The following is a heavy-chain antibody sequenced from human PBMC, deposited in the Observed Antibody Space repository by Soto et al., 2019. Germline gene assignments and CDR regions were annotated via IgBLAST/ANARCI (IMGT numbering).Heavy chain of an antibody. CDR3: ARHPGTLYYGGTYSLSRGGRDV. CDR2: ISYSGST. CDR1: GGSIDSYY. J-gene: IGHJ6*02. Sequence: SETLSLTCTVSGGSIDSYYWTWIRQPPGKGLEWIGYISYSGSTNYNPSLKSRVTTSLDTSKNQFALKLSSVTAVDTDVYYCARHPGTLYYGGTYSLSRGGRDVWGQGTTVTVS. V-gene: IGHV4-59*08. D-gene: IGHD3-16*01.